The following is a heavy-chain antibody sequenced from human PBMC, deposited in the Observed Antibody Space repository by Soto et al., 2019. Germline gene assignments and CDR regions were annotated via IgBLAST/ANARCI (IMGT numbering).Heavy chain of an antibody. J-gene: IGHJ5*02. CDR1: GGSISLCGYY. V-gene: IGHV4-31*03. CDR3: AREAYCSGGSCYSAGGP. Sequence: SETLSLSCTVSGGSISLCGYYWSWIRQHPGKGLEWIGYIYYSGSTYYNPSLKSRVTISVDTSKNQFSLKLSSVTAADTAVYYCAREAYCSGGSCYSAGGPWGQGTLVTVSS. CDR2: IYYSGST. D-gene: IGHD2-15*01.